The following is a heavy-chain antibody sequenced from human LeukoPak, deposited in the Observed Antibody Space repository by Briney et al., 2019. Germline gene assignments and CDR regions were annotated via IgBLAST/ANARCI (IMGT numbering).Heavy chain of an antibody. Sequence: PGGSLRLSCAASGFTFSSYAMSWVRQAPGKGLEWVSAISGSGGSTYYADSVKGRFTISRDNSKNTLYLQMNSLRAEDTAVYYCAKGNYYDSSGYYSSVGAFDIWGQGTMVTVSS. CDR3: AKGNYYDSSGYYSSVGAFDI. CDR2: ISGSGGST. D-gene: IGHD3-22*01. J-gene: IGHJ3*02. CDR1: GFTFSSYA. V-gene: IGHV3-23*01.